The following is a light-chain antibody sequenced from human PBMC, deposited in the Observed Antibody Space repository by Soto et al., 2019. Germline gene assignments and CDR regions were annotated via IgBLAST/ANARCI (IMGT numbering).Light chain of an antibody. Sequence: DIQMTQSPSSLSASVGDRVTITCPASQSISSYLNWHQQKPGKAPKLLIYAASSLQSGVPSRFSGSGSGTDFTLTISSLQPEDFATYYCQQSYSTLLTFGQGTKLEIK. CDR1: QSISSY. V-gene: IGKV1-39*01. J-gene: IGKJ2*01. CDR3: QQSYSTLLT. CDR2: AAS.